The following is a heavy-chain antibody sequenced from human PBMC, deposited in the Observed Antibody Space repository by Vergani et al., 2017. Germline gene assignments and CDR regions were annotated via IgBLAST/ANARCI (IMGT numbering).Heavy chain of an antibody. CDR2: IWDDGSNK. CDR3: ARWGNEIRLDS. D-gene: IGHD1-1*01. CDR1: GFTFSSHG. Sequence: QVQLVESAGGVVQRGRSLTLSCVASGFTFSSHGMHWVRQAPGKGLEWVAVIWDDGSNKYYGYSVKGRFTISRDNSKNTLYLPMNSLRVEDTAVYYCARWGNEIRLDSWGQGTLVTVSS. J-gene: IGHJ5*01. V-gene: IGHV3-33*01.